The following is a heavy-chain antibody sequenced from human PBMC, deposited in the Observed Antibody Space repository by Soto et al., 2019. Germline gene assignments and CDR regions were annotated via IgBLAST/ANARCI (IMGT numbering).Heavy chain of an antibody. Sequence: SETLSLTCTVSGGSISSSSYYWGWIRQPPGKGLEWIGSIYYSGSTYYNPSLKSRVTISVDTSKNQFSLKLSSVTAADTAVYYFARHLSNWNYVAHFDYWGQGTLVTVSS. CDR2: IYYSGST. D-gene: IGHD1-7*01. CDR1: GGSISSSSYY. V-gene: IGHV4-39*01. J-gene: IGHJ4*02. CDR3: ARHLSNWNYVAHFDY.